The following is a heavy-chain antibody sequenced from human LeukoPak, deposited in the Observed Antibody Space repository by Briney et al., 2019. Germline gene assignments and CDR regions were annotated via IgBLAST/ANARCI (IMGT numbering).Heavy chain of an antibody. V-gene: IGHV4-59*08. D-gene: IGHD6-13*01. J-gene: IGHJ4*02. Sequence: PSETLSLTCTVSGGSISSYYWSWIRQPPGKGLEWIGYIYYSGSTNYNPSLKSRVTISVDTSKNQFSLKLSSVTAADTAVYYCASVSSSWRIVDYWGQGTLVTVSS. CDR3: ASVSSSWRIVDY. CDR2: IYYSGST. CDR1: GGSISSYY.